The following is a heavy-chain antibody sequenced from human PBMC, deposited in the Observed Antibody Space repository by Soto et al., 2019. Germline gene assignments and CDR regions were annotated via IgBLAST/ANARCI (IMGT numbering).Heavy chain of an antibody. J-gene: IGHJ3*01. CDR3: ARRGCAGTGCYSFPNAYDL. CDR1: GFTFSSFS. D-gene: IGHD2-15*01. V-gene: IGHV3-33*01. Sequence: QVQLVESGGGVVQPGKSLRLSCAASGFTFSSFSMHWVRQAPGKGLEWVALVWFHGGNEEYADSVRGRFTISRDNSKNTLYLHMNSLRGEDTAIYYCARRGCAGTGCYSFPNAYDLWGQGTKVTVSS. CDR2: VWFHGGNE.